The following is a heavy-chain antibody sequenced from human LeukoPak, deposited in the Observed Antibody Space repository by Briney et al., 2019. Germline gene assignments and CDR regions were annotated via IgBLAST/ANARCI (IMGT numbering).Heavy chain of an antibody. J-gene: IGHJ6*02. Sequence: PSETLSLTCTVSVGSISSSNYYWGWIRQPPGRGLEWIGSIYYSGSPYYNPSLKSGVTISVDTSKNQFSLKLSSVTAADTAVYYCARQSSDILTGYYRGPYYYYGMDVWGQGTTVTVSS. D-gene: IGHD3-9*01. CDR2: IYYSGSP. CDR1: VGSISSSNYY. V-gene: IGHV4-39*01. CDR3: ARQSSDILTGYYRGPYYYYGMDV.